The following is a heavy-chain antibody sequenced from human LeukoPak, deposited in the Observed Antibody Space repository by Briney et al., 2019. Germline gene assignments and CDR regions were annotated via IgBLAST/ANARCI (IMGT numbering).Heavy chain of an antibody. CDR3: ARGRRGKYSPYFYYHMDA. CDR1: GDSVTTGLHY. D-gene: IGHD1-26*01. Sequence: PSETLSLTCNVSGDSVTTGLHYYSWIRQHPGEGLEWIGCTHYSGSTHYKSSLRSRLIISLDTSKNQVSLKLTSVTAADTAVYYCARGRRGKYSPYFYYHMDAWGTGTPVTVSS. CDR2: THYSGST. J-gene: IGHJ6*03. V-gene: IGHV4-31*03.